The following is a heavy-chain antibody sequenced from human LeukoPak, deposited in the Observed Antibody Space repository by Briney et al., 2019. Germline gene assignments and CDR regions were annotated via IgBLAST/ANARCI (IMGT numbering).Heavy chain of an antibody. Sequence: GGSLRLSCAASGFTFSDYYMSWIRQAPGKGLEWVSYISSSGSTIYYADSVKGRFTISRDNAKNSLYLQMNSLRAEDTALYYCAKDTSPDSSGFFHRSPFDYWGQGTLVTVSS. CDR2: ISSSGSTI. CDR1: GFTFSDYY. D-gene: IGHD3-22*01. CDR3: AKDTSPDSSGFFHRSPFDY. J-gene: IGHJ4*02. V-gene: IGHV3-11*01.